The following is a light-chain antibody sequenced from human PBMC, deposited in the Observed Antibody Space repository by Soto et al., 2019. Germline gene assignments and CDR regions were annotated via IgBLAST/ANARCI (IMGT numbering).Light chain of an antibody. V-gene: IGKV1-39*01. CDR2: AAS. Sequence: DIQMTQSPSSLSSSVGNRFAITFRTSQSISSHLSWYQQKPGKAPNLLIYAASTLQSGVPSRFSGSGSGADFTLTISSLQPEDFATYYCQQTYNTWTFGQGTKVEIK. CDR1: QSISSH. J-gene: IGKJ1*01. CDR3: QQTYNTWT.